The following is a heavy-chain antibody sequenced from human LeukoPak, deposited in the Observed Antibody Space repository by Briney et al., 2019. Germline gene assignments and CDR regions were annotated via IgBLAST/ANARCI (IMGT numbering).Heavy chain of an antibody. CDR2: IYYSGST. J-gene: IGHJ4*02. V-gene: IGHV4-59*01. CDR1: GGSIGSYY. D-gene: IGHD3-3*01. CDR3: ARAPWGRSDFWSGHPYYFDY. Sequence: PSETLSLTCTVSGGSIGSYYWSWIRQPPGKGLEWIGYIYYSGSTNHNPSLKSRVTISVDTSKNQFSLKLSSVIAADTAVYYCARAPWGRSDFWSGHPYYFDYWGQGTLVTVSS.